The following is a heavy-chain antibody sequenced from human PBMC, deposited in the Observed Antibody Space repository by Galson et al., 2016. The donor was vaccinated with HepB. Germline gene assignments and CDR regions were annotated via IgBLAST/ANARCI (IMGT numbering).Heavy chain of an antibody. J-gene: IGHJ3*01. Sequence: SVKVSCKASGYTFTDYCVHWVRQAPGQGLEWMGWINPNSGDTNCAQKFQAWVTMTRDASISTAYMELTRLISDETAVYYCAREGNDAFDLWGQGTMVTVSS. CDR1: GYTFTDYC. V-gene: IGHV1-2*04. CDR2: INPNSGDT. CDR3: AREGNDAFDL.